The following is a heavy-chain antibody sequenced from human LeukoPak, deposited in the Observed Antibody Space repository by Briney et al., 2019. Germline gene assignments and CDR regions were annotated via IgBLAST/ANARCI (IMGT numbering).Heavy chain of an antibody. CDR1: GFTFSSYS. V-gene: IGHV3-21*01. D-gene: IGHD1-26*01. CDR2: ISSSSSYI. CDR3: AREGRVVGATTGAIDY. Sequence: GGSLRLSCAASGFTFSSYSMNWVRQAPGKGLEWVSSISSSSSYIYYADSVKGRFTIFRDNAKNSLYLQTNSLRAEDTAVYYCAREGRVVGATTGAIDYWGQGTLVTVSS. J-gene: IGHJ4*02.